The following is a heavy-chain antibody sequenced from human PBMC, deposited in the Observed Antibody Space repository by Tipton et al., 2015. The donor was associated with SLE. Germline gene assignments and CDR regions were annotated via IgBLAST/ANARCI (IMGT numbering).Heavy chain of an antibody. CDR1: GGSFSGYY. Sequence: TLSLTCAVYGGSFSGYYWSWFRQPPGKGLEWIGFIYSSGGTNYNPSLKSRVTISVDTSKNQFYLELRSVTAADTAVYHCASGYDRDYWGLGTLVTVSS. CDR3: ASGYDRDY. J-gene: IGHJ4*02. CDR2: IYSSGGT. D-gene: IGHD5-12*01. V-gene: IGHV4-34*11.